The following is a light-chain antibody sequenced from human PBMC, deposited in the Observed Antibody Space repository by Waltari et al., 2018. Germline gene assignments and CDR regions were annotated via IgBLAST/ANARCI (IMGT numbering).Light chain of an antibody. V-gene: IGKV3-20*01. CDR3: QKYGTLPAT. Sequence: IVLTQSPGTLSLSPGERATLSCRARESIGRTLAWYQQKPGQPPRLLVYDASSRATGIPGRFSGSGSGTDFSLTISRLEPEDFAVYYCQKYGTLPATFGQGTKVEIK. CDR2: DAS. CDR1: ESIGRT. J-gene: IGKJ1*01.